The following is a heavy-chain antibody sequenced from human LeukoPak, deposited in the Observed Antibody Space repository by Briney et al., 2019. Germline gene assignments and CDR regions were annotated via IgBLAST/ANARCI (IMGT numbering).Heavy chain of an antibody. CDR1: GGSFSGYY. CDR2: INHSGST. CDR3: ARGPANYDILTGYPHQLDY. D-gene: IGHD3-9*01. J-gene: IGHJ4*02. V-gene: IGHV4-34*01. Sequence: SETLSLTCAVYGGSFSGYYWSWIRQPPGKGLEWIGEINHSGSTNYNPSLKSRVTISVDTSKNQFSLKLSSVTAADTAGYYCARGPANYDILTGYPHQLDYWGQGTLATVSS.